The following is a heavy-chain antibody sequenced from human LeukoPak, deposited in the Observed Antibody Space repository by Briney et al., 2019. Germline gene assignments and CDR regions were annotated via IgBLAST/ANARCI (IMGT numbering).Heavy chain of an antibody. D-gene: IGHD5-12*01. Sequence: GGSLRLSCAGSGFTLSNYALIWVRQAPGRGLEWVSAIKGSGSFTKYADSVTGRFTISRDNSKNMLYLQMNSLTADDTAIYYFARDPKGGYIGAFDCGGQGSMVTASS. CDR1: GFTLSNYA. CDR2: IKGSGSFT. V-gene: IGHV3-23*01. J-gene: IGHJ3*01. CDR3: ARDPKGGYIGAFDC.